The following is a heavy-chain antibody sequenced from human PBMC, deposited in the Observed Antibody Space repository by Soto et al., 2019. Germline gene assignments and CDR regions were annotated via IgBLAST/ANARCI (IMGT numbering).Heavy chain of an antibody. V-gene: IGHV1-18*01. D-gene: IGHD2-2*01. Sequence: ASVKVSCKASGYTFSSYGISWVRQAPGQGLEWMAWISTYNGDAHSAQMLQGRVTVTADTSTSTAYMELRSLKSDDTAVYYCARDCCSITRGYMDVWGKGTTVTVSS. CDR3: ARDCCSITRGYMDV. J-gene: IGHJ6*03. CDR1: GYTFSSYG. CDR2: ISTYNGDA.